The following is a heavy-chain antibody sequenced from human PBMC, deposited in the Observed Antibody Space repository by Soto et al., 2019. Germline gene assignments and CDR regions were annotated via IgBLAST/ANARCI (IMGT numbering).Heavy chain of an antibody. V-gene: IGHV3-23*01. J-gene: IGHJ4*02. D-gene: IGHD3-22*01. CDR3: AKESPAYYYDSSGSYDFDY. CDR2: ISGSGGST. CDR1: GFTFSSYA. Sequence: PGGSLRLSCAASGFTFSSYAMSWVRQAPGKGLEWVSAISGSGGSTYYADSVKGRFTISRDNSKNTLYLQMNSLRAEDTAVYYCAKESPAYYYDSSGSYDFDYWGQGTLVTVS.